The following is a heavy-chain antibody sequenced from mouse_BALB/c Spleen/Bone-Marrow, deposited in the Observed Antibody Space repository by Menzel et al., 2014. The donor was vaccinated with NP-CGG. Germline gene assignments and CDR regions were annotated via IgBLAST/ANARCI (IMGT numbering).Heavy chain of an antibody. CDR2: IYPGNSDT. V-gene: IGHV1-5*01. J-gene: IGHJ2*01. CDR1: GYTFTSYW. Sequence: EVQLQESGTALSRPGASVKMSCKASGYTFTSYWLHWVKQRPGQGLEWIGAIYPGNSDTSYNQKFKGKAKLTAVTSTSTAYMELSSLTNEGSAVYYCTRSGRYYLDYWGQGTTLTVSS. CDR3: TRSGRYYLDY. D-gene: IGHD3-1*01.